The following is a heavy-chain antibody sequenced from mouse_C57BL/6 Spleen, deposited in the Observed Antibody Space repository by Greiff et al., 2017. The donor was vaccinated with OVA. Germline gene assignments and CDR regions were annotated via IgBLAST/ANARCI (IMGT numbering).Heavy chain of an antibody. Sequence: VQLQESGPELVKPGASVKISCKASGYSFTSYYIHWVKQRPGQGLEWIGWIYPGSGNTKYNEKFKGKATLTADTSSSTAYMQLSSLTSEDSAVYYCAPIPYDGYPFDYWGQGTTLTVSS. CDR2: IYPGSGNT. J-gene: IGHJ2*01. CDR1: GYSFTSYY. D-gene: IGHD2-3*01. CDR3: APIPYDGYPFDY. V-gene: IGHV1-66*01.